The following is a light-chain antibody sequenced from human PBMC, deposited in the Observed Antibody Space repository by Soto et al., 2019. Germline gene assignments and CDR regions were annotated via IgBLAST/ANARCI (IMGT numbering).Light chain of an antibody. J-gene: IGLJ1*01. CDR1: SSNIGSNY. Sequence: QSVLTQPPSASGTPGQRVTISCSGSSSNIGSNYVYWYQQLPGTAPILLIYSNNQRPSGVPDRFSGSKSGTSASLAISGLRSEDEADYYCAAWDDSLSGFYVFGTGTKVTVL. CDR3: AAWDDSLSGFYV. CDR2: SNN. V-gene: IGLV1-47*02.